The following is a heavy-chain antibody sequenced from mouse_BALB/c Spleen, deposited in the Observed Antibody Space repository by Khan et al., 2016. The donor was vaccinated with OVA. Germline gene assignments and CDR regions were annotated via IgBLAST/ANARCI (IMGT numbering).Heavy chain of an antibody. CDR1: GYSITSDYA. V-gene: IGHV3-2*02. CDR3: GRVYGGDFDY. Sequence: EVQLQESGPGLVKPSQSLSLTCTVTGYSITSDYAWNWIRQFPGNKLEWMGYISYSGNTNYNPSLKSRISITRDTSKNQFFLQLNSVTTEDTATYWCGRVYGGDFDYGGQGTTLTVSS. CDR2: ISYSGNT. J-gene: IGHJ2*01. D-gene: IGHD2-10*02.